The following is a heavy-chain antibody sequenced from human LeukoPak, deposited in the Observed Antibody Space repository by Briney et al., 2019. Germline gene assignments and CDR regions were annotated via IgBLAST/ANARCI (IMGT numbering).Heavy chain of an antibody. CDR2: INSDGSST. CDR1: GFTFSSYW. Sequence: PGGSLRLSCAAPGFTFSSYWMHWVRQAPGKGLVWVSRINSDGSSTSNADPVKGRFTISRDNAKNTLYLQMNSLRAEETAVYYCACDTAMAQLFDYWGQGTLVTVSS. J-gene: IGHJ4*02. D-gene: IGHD5-18*01. CDR3: ACDTAMAQLFDY. V-gene: IGHV3-74*01.